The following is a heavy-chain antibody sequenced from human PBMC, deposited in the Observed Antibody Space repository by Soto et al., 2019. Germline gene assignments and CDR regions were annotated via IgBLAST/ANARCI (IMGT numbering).Heavy chain of an antibody. Sequence: GGSLRLSCAASGFTFSSYAMSWVRQAPGKGLEWVSAISGSGGSTYYADSVKGRFTISRDNSKNTLYLQMNSLRAEDTAVYYCAKGAIVGATTSLFYYYYGMDVWGQGTTVTVSS. CDR1: GFTFSSYA. CDR3: AKGAIVGATTSLFYYYYGMDV. V-gene: IGHV3-23*01. D-gene: IGHD1-26*01. J-gene: IGHJ6*02. CDR2: ISGSGGST.